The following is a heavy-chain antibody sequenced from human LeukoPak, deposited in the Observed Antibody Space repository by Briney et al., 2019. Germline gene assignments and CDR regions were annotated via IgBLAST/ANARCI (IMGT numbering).Heavy chain of an antibody. J-gene: IGHJ6*03. CDR3: ARVVTGDRWYYYYYMDV. D-gene: IGHD2-21*02. V-gene: IGHV3-7*01. Sequence: GGSLRLSCAASGFTFSSYWMSWVRQAPGKGLEWVANIKQDGSEKYYVDSVKGRFTISRDNAKNSLYLQMNSLRAEDTAVYYCARVVTGDRWYYYYYMDVWGKGTTVTVSS. CDR2: IKQDGSEK. CDR1: GFTFSSYW.